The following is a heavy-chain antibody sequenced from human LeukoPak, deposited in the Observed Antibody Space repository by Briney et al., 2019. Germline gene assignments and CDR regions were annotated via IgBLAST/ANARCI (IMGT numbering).Heavy chain of an antibody. V-gene: IGHV4-34*01. CDR3: ARYGTYYYYYYMDV. Sequence: SETQSLTCAVYGGSISGHYWSWIRQPPGKGLEWIGEINHSGGANYNPSLKSRVTMSVDTSKNQFSLNLTSVTAADTAVYYCARYGTYYYYYYMDVWGKGTTVTVSS. J-gene: IGHJ6*03. CDR1: GGSISGHY. CDR2: INHSGGA. D-gene: IGHD4-17*01.